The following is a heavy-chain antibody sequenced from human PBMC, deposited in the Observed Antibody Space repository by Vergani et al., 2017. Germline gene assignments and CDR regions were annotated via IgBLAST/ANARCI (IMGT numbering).Heavy chain of an antibody. CDR3: SKDLGGNGYY. J-gene: IGHJ4*02. V-gene: IGHV1-69*08. D-gene: IGHD1-1*01. CDR2: IIPILGIA. CDR1: GGTFSSYT. Sequence: QVQLVQSGAEVKKPGSSVKVSCKASGGTFSSYTISWVRQAPGQGLEWMGRIIPILGIANYAQKFQGRVTIIADKSTSTAYMELSSLRYEDTAGYYCSKDLGGNGYYWGQGTLVTVSS.